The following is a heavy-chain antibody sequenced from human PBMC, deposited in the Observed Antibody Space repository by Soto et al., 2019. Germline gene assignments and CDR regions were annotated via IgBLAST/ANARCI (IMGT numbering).Heavy chain of an antibody. J-gene: IGHJ4*02. CDR1: GFSFSDYD. V-gene: IGHV3-13*01. D-gene: IGHD3-10*01. Sequence: EVQLEESGGGLVQPGGSLRLSSETSGFSFSDYDMHWVRQAPGKGLQWVSAVGTEGDTYYPDFVKGRFTVSRDNGKKSLFLDMKTLSAGDTAIYYCGRGTADGSGSYYIDYWGQGTLVTVSS. CDR2: VGTEGDT. CDR3: GRGTADGSGSYYIDY.